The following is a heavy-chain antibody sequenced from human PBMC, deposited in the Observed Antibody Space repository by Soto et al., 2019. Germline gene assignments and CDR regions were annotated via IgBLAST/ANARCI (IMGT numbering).Heavy chain of an antibody. CDR2: IDPSDSYT. Sequence: GESVKISCKGSGYSFTSYWISWVRQMPGKGLEWMGRIDPSDSYTNYSPSFQGHVTISADKSISTAYLQMNSLRAEDTAVYYCARDFRNRYDILTGYPSRVAFDIWGQGTMVTVSS. D-gene: IGHD3-9*01. CDR1: GYSFTSYW. CDR3: ARDFRNRYDILTGYPSRVAFDI. V-gene: IGHV5-10-1*01. J-gene: IGHJ3*02.